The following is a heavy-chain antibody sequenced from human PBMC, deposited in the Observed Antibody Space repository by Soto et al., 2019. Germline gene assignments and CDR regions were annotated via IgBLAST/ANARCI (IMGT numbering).Heavy chain of an antibody. D-gene: IGHD3-3*01. Sequence: TETLALTCTVSDGSSSSSRYYWGGFRQPPGKGLDWIGSIYYSGSTYYNPSLKSRVTISVDTSKNQFSLKLSSVTAADTAVYYCARHMPFFLEWFRDYYYYM. V-gene: IGHV4-39*01. J-gene: IGHJ6*03. CDR2: IYYSGST. CDR3: ARHMPFFLEWFRDYYYYM. CDR1: DGSSSSSRYY.